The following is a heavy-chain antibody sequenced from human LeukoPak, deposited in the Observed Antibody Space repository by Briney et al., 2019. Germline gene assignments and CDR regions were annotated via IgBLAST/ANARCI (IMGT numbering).Heavy chain of an antibody. V-gene: IGHV3-21*01. CDR3: ARVPTSTLYGDYYGPNFDY. Sequence: GGSLRLSCAASGFTFSSYSMNWVRQAPGKGLEWVSSISSSSSYIYYADSVKGRFTISRDNAKNTLYLQMNSLRAEDTAVYYCARVPTSTLYGDYYGPNFDYWGQGTLVTVSS. D-gene: IGHD4-17*01. CDR2: ISSSSSYI. CDR1: GFTFSSYS. J-gene: IGHJ4*02.